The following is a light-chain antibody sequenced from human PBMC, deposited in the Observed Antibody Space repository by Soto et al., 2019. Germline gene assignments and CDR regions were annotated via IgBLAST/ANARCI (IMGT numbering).Light chain of an antibody. J-gene: IGLJ3*02. V-gene: IGLV1-44*01. CDR1: SSNIGTNS. CDR3: SSYATSIGV. Sequence: QSVLTQPPSASGTPGQRVTISCSGSSSNIGTNSVNWYQQLPERAPKLLIYEVRNRPSGAFNRFSGSKSVNTASLAISGLQAEDEADYSCSSYATSIGVFGGGTKLTVL. CDR2: EVR.